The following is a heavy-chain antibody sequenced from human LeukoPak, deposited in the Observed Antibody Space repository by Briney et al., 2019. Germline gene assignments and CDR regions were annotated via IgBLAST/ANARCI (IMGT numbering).Heavy chain of an antibody. J-gene: IGHJ4*02. CDR2: ISYDGSNK. Sequence: PGRSLRLSCAASGFTFSSYAMHWVRQAPGKGLEWVAVISYDGSNKYYADSVKGRFTISRDNSENTLYLQMNSLRAEDTAVYYCARGDSSGYRTLDYWGQGTLVTVSS. CDR1: GFTFSSYA. D-gene: IGHD3-22*01. V-gene: IGHV3-30-3*01. CDR3: ARGDSSGYRTLDY.